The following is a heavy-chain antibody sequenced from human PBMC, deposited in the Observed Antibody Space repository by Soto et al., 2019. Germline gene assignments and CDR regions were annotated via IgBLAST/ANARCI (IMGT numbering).Heavy chain of an antibody. CDR1: GVTFSYG. J-gene: IGHJ4*02. Sequence: VQLLESGGGLIQPGGSLRLSCAASGVTFSYGIHWLRQAPGKGLEWVAYISYDSSNKFYGDSVKGRFTISSDNSKNPQFLMMNSLRAEDTAVYYCAKLVIGYCSGNTCDDYWGQGTLVAVSS. CDR3: AKLVIGYCSGNTCDDY. D-gene: IGHD2-15*01. V-gene: IGHV3-30*18. CDR2: ISYDSSNK.